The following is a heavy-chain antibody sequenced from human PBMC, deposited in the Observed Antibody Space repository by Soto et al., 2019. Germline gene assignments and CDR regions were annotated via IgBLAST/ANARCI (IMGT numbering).Heavy chain of an antibody. Sequence: QLQLQASGPGLVKPSETLSLTCTVSGGSISSSSYYWGWIRPPPGRGLEGIGSTYYSGSTYYNPSLKSRVTISVDTSKNQCSLKLGSVTAADRAVYYCARKVYYYGMDVWGQGTTVTVSS. CDR2: TYYSGST. CDR1: GGSISSSSYY. J-gene: IGHJ6*02. CDR3: ARKVYYYGMDV. V-gene: IGHV4-39*01.